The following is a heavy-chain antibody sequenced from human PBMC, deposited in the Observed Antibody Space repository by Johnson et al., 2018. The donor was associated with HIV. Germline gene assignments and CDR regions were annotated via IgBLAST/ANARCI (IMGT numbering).Heavy chain of an antibody. Sequence: EVQLVESGGGVVRPGGSLRLSCTASGFTFDDYGMSWVRQAPGKGLEWVSGINWNGGSTGYADSVKGRFTISRDNAKNSLYLQMNSLIAEDTALYYCARRPNHDSLTGKGGAFDIWGQGTMVTVSS. J-gene: IGHJ3*02. V-gene: IGHV3-20*04. CDR2: INWNGGST. D-gene: IGHD3-9*01. CDR3: ARRPNHDSLTGKGGAFDI. CDR1: GFTFDDYG.